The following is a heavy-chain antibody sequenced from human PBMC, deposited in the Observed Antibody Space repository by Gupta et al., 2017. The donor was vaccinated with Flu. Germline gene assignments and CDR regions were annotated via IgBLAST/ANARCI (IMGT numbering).Heavy chain of an antibody. Sequence: QVQLVQSGAEVKEPGASVKVSCKASGYTFTDYYIPWVRQAPGQGLEWVGRINPHSGTTNYEQKFQGRVTVTMDTSISTAYMDLSRLRSDDTAVYFCARERYCSTASCYRWFDPWGQGTLVTVSS. D-gene: IGHD2-2*02. J-gene: IGHJ5*02. CDR2: INPHSGTT. V-gene: IGHV1-2*06. CDR3: ARERYCSTASCYRWFDP. CDR1: GYTFTDYY.